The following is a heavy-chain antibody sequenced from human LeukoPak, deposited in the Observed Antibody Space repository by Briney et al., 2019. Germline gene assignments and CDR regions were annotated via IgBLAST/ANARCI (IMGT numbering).Heavy chain of an antibody. Sequence: PGGSLRLSCAASGFTFSSYWMSWVRQAPGKGLEWVANIKQDGSEKYYVDPVKGRFTISRDNAKNSLYLQMNSLRAEDTAVYYCASHRVLRYFDWLLVGGYFDYWGQGTLVTVSS. CDR2: IKQDGSEK. CDR1: GFTFSSYW. V-gene: IGHV3-7*01. CDR3: ASHRVLRYFDWLLVGGYFDY. J-gene: IGHJ4*02. D-gene: IGHD3-9*01.